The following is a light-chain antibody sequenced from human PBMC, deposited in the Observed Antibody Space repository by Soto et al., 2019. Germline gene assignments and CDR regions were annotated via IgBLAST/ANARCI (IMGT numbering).Light chain of an antibody. Sequence: EIVMTQSPATLSVSPGERATLSCRASQSVGSNLAWYQQKPGQAPRLLIYGASTRATGIPARFSGSGSVTEFTLTISSLQSEDFAIYYCHQRQSWPRTFGQGTKVDI. CDR3: HQRQSWPRT. CDR2: GAS. V-gene: IGKV3-15*01. J-gene: IGKJ1*01. CDR1: QSVGSN.